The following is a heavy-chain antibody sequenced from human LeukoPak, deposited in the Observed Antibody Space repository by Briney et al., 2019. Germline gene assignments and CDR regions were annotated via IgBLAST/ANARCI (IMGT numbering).Heavy chain of an antibody. D-gene: IGHD3-10*01. V-gene: IGHV4-61*02. J-gene: IGHJ6*03. Sequence: SETLSLTCTVSGVSISSGSYYWRWIRQPAGKGLEWIGRIYTSGSTNYNPSLKSRVTISVDTSKNQFSLKLSSLTAADTAVYYCARDHPSMVRGSGIAYYYYYYMDVWGKGTTVTISS. CDR1: GVSISSGSYY. CDR2: IYTSGST. CDR3: ARDHPSMVRGSGIAYYYYYYMDV.